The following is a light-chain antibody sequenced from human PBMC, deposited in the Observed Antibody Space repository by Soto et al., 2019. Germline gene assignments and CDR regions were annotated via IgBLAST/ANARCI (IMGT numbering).Light chain of an antibody. V-gene: IGKV1-39*01. CDR2: AAS. J-gene: IGKJ3*01. CDR3: QQSYSTPFT. CDR1: QSISSY. Sequence: DIQMSQSPSSLSASVGDRVTITCRASQSISSYLNWYQQKPGKAPKLLIYAASSLQSGVPSTFSGSGSGTDFTLTISSLQPEDFATYYCQQSYSTPFTVGPGTKVDIK.